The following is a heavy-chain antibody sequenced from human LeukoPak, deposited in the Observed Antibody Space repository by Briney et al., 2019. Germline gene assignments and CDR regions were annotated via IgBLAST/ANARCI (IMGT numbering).Heavy chain of an antibody. CDR1: GGSISSYY. Sequence: PSETLSLTCTVSGGSISSYYWSWIRQPPGKGLEWIGYVYYSGSTNYNPSLKSRVTISVDTSKNQFSLKLSSVTAADTALYYCARFDRDGYNLDYWGQGTLVTVSS. V-gene: IGHV4-59*01. CDR2: VYYSGST. D-gene: IGHD5-24*01. CDR3: ARFDRDGYNLDY. J-gene: IGHJ4*02.